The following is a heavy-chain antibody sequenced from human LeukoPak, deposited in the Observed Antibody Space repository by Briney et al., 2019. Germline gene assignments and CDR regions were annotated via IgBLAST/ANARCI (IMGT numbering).Heavy chain of an antibody. Sequence: SVKVPCKASGYTFTNYDIRWVRHAPGQGLEGMGWISSYSGYTNYAEKVQGRVTVTTDTSTSTAYMDLRSLSSDDTAVYYCARVGGGSGSYYNPTAYYYYGMGVWGQGTTVTVSS. D-gene: IGHD3-10*01. V-gene: IGHV1-18*01. J-gene: IGHJ6*02. CDR3: ARVGGGSGSYYNPTAYYYYGMGV. CDR1: GYTFTNYD. CDR2: ISSYSGYT.